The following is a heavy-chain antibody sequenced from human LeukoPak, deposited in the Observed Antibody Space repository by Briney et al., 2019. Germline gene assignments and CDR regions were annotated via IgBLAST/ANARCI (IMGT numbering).Heavy chain of an antibody. CDR1: GGSISSGSHY. J-gene: IGHJ4*02. V-gene: IGHV4-61*02. CDR2: IYTSGST. D-gene: IGHD2-2*02. Sequence: TLSLTCTVSGGSISSGSHYWSWIRQPAGKGLEWIGRIYTSGSTNYNPSLKSRVTISVDTSENQFSLKLSSVTAADTAVYYCARDHRYCSSTSCYIGFDYWGQGTLVTVSS. CDR3: ARDHRYCSSTSCYIGFDY.